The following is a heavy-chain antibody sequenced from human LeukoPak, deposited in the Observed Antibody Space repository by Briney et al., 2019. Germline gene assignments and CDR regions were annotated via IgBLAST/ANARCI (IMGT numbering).Heavy chain of an antibody. J-gene: IGHJ4*02. CDR1: GYTFTSYF. Sequence: ASVKVSCKASGYTFTSYFVHWVRQAPGQGLEWMGIINPNAGTTIYAQKFQGRLTVTRDMSTSTVYMELSSLRSDDTAVYYCARGAPPRRSYDSSGYYSYYFDYWGQGTLVTVSS. V-gene: IGHV1-46*01. D-gene: IGHD3-22*01. CDR2: INPNAGTT. CDR3: ARGAPPRRSYDSSGYYSYYFDY.